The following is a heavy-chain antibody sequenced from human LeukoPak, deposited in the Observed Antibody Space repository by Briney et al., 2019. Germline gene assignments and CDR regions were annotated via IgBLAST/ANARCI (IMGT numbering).Heavy chain of an antibody. V-gene: IGHV3-53*01. D-gene: IGHD5-24*01. CDR3: ACNRWLQSPFDY. Sequence: PGGSLRLSCTVSGFTVSSNSMSWVRQAPGKGLEWVSFIYSDNTHYSDSVKGRFTISRDNSKNTLYLQMNSLRAEDTAVYYCACNRWLQSPFDYWGQGTLVTVSS. CDR2: IYSDNT. J-gene: IGHJ4*02. CDR1: GFTVSSNS.